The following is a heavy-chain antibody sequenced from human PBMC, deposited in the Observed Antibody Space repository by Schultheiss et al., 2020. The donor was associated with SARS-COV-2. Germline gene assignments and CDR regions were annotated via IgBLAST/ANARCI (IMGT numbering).Heavy chain of an antibody. CDR3: ARGPARGAYYYYYYMDV. CDR1: GGSFSGNY. V-gene: IGHV4-34*01. J-gene: IGHJ6*03. CDR2: IYYSGST. D-gene: IGHD2-2*01. Sequence: SETLSLTCAVYGGSFSGNYWSWIRQPPGKGLEWIGSIYYSGSTYYNPSLKSRVTISVDTSKNQFSLKLSSVTAADTAVYYCARGPARGAYYYYYYMDVWGKGTTVTVSS.